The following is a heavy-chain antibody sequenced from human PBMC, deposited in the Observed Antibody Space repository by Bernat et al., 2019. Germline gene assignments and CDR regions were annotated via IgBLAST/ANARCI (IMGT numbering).Heavy chain of an antibody. D-gene: IGHD6-6*01. Sequence: QVQLVESGGGVVQPGRSLRLSCAASGFTFSSYAMHWVRQAPGKGLEWVAVISYDGSNKYYADTAKCRFTISSDNSKTTLYLKMNSLRAEDTAVYYCAGDNVRGGQLASGFDAFDIWGQGTMVTVSS. J-gene: IGHJ3*02. CDR3: AGDNVRGGQLASGFDAFDI. CDR2: ISYDGSNK. CDR1: GFTFSSYA. V-gene: IGHV3-30-3*01.